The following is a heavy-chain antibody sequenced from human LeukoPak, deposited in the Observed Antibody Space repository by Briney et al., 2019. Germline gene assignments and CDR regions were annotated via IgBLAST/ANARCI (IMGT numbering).Heavy chain of an antibody. V-gene: IGHV3-66*02. CDR2: IYSGGST. CDR1: GFTVSSNY. CDR3: ARSFTSSWWPSFDY. J-gene: IGHJ4*02. Sequence: GGSLRLSCAASGFTVSSNYMSWVRQPPGKGLEWVSIIYSGGSTYYTDSVKGRFTISRDNSKNKLYLQMNSVRAEDTAVYYCARSFTSSWWPSFDYWGQGNVVTVSS. D-gene: IGHD6-13*01.